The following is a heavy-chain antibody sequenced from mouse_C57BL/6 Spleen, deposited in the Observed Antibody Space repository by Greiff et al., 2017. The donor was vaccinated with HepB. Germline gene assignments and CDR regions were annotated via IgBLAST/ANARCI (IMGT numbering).Heavy chain of an antibody. CDR2: IWSGGST. V-gene: IGHV2-2*01. CDR3: ARNNGYDGLYAMDY. D-gene: IGHD2-2*01. Sequence: VKLVESGPGLVQPSQSLSITCTVSGFSLTSYGVHWVRQSPGKGLEWLGVIWSGGSTDYNAAFISRLSISKDNSKSQVFFKMNSLQADDTAIYYCARNNGYDGLYAMDYWGQGTSVTVSS. CDR1: GFSLTSYG. J-gene: IGHJ4*01.